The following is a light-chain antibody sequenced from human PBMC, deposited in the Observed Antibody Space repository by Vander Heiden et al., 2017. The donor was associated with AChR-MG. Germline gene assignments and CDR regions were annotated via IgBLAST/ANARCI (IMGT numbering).Light chain of an antibody. J-gene: IGLJ3*02. CDR3: QAWDRNSEEV. CDR2: QDT. Sequence: SHEFTQPPPVSVSPGQTASITCSGDTLGDKYVCWYQQKSGQSPLLVIYQDTKRPSGIPERFSGSNSGNTATLTISGTQATDEADYYCQAWDRNSEEVFGGGTKLTVL. CDR1: TLGDKY. V-gene: IGLV3-1*01.